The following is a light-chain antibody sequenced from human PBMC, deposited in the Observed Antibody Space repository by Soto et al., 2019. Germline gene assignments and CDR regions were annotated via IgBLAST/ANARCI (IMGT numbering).Light chain of an antibody. Sequence: DIQMTQSPSTLSASVGDRVTITCRASQSITNWLAWYQQKPGKAPKLLIYKASGLESGVPSRFSGSGSGTEFTLTISSLQPDDFATYYGQQYNSYPLAFGQGTRVEIK. CDR1: QSITNW. CDR3: QQYNSYPLA. J-gene: IGKJ1*01. CDR2: KAS. V-gene: IGKV1-5*03.